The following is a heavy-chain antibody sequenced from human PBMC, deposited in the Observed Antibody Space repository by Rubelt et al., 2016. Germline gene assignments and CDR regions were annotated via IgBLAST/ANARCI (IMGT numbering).Heavy chain of an antibody. J-gene: IGHJ3*01. D-gene: IGHD4-17*01. CDR2: IKGSGSVT. Sequence: EVHLVESGGGLVQPGGSLRLSCATSGITFNNFAMVWVRQAPGKGLEWVSAIKGSGSVTYYTDSVKGRFTISRDNSKRTLYRQISSLRVEETAIYYCGKDPNGDYVGAFDFWGQGTLVTVSS. V-gene: IGHV3-23*04. CDR3: GKDPNGDYVGAFDF. CDR1: GITFNNFA.